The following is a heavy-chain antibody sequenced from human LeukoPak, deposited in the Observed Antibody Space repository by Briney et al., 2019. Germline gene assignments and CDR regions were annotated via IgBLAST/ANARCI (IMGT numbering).Heavy chain of an antibody. J-gene: IGHJ4*02. D-gene: IGHD1-14*01. V-gene: IGHV4-59*01. Sequence: PSETLSLTCTVSGGSISSYYWSSIRQPPGKGLEWIAYIYYSGSTNYNPSLKSRVTISVDTSKNQFFLKLSSVTAADTAVYYCARVLRGTTNYFDSWGQGTLVTVSS. CDR1: GGSISSYY. CDR3: ARVLRGTTNYFDS. CDR2: IYYSGST.